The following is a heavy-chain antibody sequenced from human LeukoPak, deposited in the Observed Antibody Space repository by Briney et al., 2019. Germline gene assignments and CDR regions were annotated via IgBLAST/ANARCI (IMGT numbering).Heavy chain of an antibody. D-gene: IGHD2-21*01. Sequence: GESLTISCKGSGYSFTSYWIGWVRQMPGKGLEWMGIIYPGDSDTRYSPSFQGQVTISADKSISTAYLQWSSLKASDTAMYYRARGSYCGGDCYDYWGQGTLVTVSS. CDR2: IYPGDSDT. V-gene: IGHV5-51*01. CDR1: GYSFTSYW. J-gene: IGHJ4*02. CDR3: ARGSYCGGDCYDY.